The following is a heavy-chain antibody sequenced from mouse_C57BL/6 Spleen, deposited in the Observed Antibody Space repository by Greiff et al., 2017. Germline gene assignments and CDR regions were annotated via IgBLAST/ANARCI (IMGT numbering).Heavy chain of an antibody. D-gene: IGHD2-5*01. V-gene: IGHV8-12*01. CDR3: ARGSYYSNYVAWFAY. Sequence: QVTLKESGPGILQSSQTLSLTCSFSGFSLSTSGMGVSWIRQPSGKGLEWLAHIYWGDDKRYNPSLKSRLTISKDTSRNQVFLKITSVDTADTATYYCARGSYYSNYVAWFAYWGQGTLVTVSA. J-gene: IGHJ3*01. CDR2: IYWGDDK. CDR1: GFSLSTSGMG.